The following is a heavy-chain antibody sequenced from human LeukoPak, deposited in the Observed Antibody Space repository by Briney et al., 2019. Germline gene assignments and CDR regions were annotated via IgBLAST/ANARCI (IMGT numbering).Heavy chain of an antibody. Sequence: SETLSLTCTVSGYSISSGYYWGWIRQPPGKGLEWIGSIYYSGSTYYNPSLKSRVTISVDTSKNQFSLKLSSVTAADTAVYYCAMTSGSSGWFDYWGQGTLVTVSS. CDR1: GYSISSGYY. J-gene: IGHJ4*02. CDR3: AMTSGSSGWFDY. V-gene: IGHV4-38-2*02. D-gene: IGHD6-19*01. CDR2: IYYSGST.